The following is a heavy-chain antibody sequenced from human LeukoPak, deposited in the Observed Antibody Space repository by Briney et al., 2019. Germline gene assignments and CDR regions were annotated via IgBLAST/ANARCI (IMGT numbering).Heavy chain of an antibody. CDR1: GFTFSSYS. J-gene: IGHJ2*01. CDR2: ISSSGSFI. CDR3: ARDMTTVKYWYFDL. V-gene: IGHV3-21*01. Sequence: PGGSLRLSCAASGFTFSSYSMNWVRQAPGKGLEWVSSISSSGSFIYYADSLKGRFTISRDNAKNSLYLQMNSLRAEDTAVYYCARDMTTVKYWYFDLWGRGTLVTVSS. D-gene: IGHD4-17*01.